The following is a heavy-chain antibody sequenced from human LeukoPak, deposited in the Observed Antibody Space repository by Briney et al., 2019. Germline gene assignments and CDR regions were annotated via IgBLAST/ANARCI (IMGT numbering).Heavy chain of an antibody. CDR1: GYTFTSYG. V-gene: IGHV1-18*01. CDR2: ISAYNGNT. J-gene: IGHJ4*02. Sequence: ASVKVSCKASGYTFTSYGISSVRQAPGQGLEWMGWISAYNGNTNYAQKLQGRVTMTTDTSTSTAYMELRSLRSDDTAVYYCARALRPRLTSTYYYGSGSYKPRQPEAYYCDYWGQGTLVTVSS. D-gene: IGHD3-10*01. CDR3: ARALRPRLTSTYYYGSGSYKPRQPEAYYCDY.